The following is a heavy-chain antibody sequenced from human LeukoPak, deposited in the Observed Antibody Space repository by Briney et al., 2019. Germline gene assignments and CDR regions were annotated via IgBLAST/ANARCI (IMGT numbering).Heavy chain of an antibody. J-gene: IGHJ5*02. CDR1: GNTFSTYI. CDR2: IIPIFRTT. Sequence: SVKVSCKASGNTFSTYIITWVRQAPGQGLEWMGGIIPIFRTTNYSQTFQGRVTITADESATTACMDLSSLRSEDTAVYYCARGREPYYDFWSGYYYNWFVPWGQGTLVTVSS. D-gene: IGHD3-3*01. CDR3: ARGREPYYDFWSGYYYNWFVP. V-gene: IGHV1-69*01.